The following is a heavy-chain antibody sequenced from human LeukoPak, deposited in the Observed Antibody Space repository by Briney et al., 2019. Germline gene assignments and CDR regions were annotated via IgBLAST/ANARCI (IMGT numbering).Heavy chain of an antibody. V-gene: IGHV3-21*01. CDR1: GFTFSSYS. CDR2: INSSSSYI. Sequence: PGGSLRLSCAASGFTFSSYSMNWVRQAPGKGLEWVSSINSSSSYIYYADSVKGRFTISRDNAKNSLYLQMNSLKAEDTAVYYCARVYSVGLYYFDYWGQGTLVTVSS. D-gene: IGHD3/OR15-3a*01. J-gene: IGHJ4*02. CDR3: ARVYSVGLYYFDY.